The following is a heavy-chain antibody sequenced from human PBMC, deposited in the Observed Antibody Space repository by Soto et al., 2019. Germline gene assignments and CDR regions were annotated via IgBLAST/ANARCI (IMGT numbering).Heavy chain of an antibody. CDR3: ARVPYKYYYDSSGYSPAAFDI. D-gene: IGHD3-22*01. CDR1: GGSVSSGSYY. J-gene: IGHJ3*02. CDR2: IYYSGST. V-gene: IGHV4-61*01. Sequence: QVQLQESGPGLVKPSETLSLTCTVSGGSVSSGSYYWSWIRQPPGKGLEWIGYIYYSGSTNYNPSLKSRVTISVDTSKNQFSLKLSSVTAADTAVYYCARVPYKYYYDSSGYSPAAFDIWGQGTMVTVSS.